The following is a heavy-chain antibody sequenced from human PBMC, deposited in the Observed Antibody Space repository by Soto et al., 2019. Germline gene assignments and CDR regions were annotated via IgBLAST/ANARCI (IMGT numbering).Heavy chain of an antibody. Sequence: GGSLRLSCAASGFTFSDYYMSWIRQAPGKGLEWVSYISSSGSTIYYADSVKGRFTISRDNAKNSLYLQMNSLRAEDTAVYYCARDWEVYCSSTSCYRGGPNWFDPWGQGTLVTVSS. V-gene: IGHV3-11*01. CDR2: ISSSGSTI. CDR3: ARDWEVYCSSTSCYRGGPNWFDP. D-gene: IGHD2-2*02. J-gene: IGHJ5*02. CDR1: GFTFSDYY.